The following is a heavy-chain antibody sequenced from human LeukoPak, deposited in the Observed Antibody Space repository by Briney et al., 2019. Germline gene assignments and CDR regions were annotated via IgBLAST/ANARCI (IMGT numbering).Heavy chain of an antibody. Sequence: SQTLSLTCTVSGGSTSSFYWSWIRQPPGRGLEWIGYIYYSGRTNYNPSLKSRVTISVDTSRNQFSLKLNSVTAADTAVYYCAKSNGYGLVDIWGRGTMVTVSS. CDR2: IYYSGRT. V-gene: IGHV4-59*12. D-gene: IGHD3-10*01. CDR3: AKSNGYGLVDI. J-gene: IGHJ3*02. CDR1: GGSTSSFY.